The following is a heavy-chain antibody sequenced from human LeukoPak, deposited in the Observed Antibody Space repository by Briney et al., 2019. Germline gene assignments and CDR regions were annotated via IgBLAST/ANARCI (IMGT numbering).Heavy chain of an antibody. J-gene: IGHJ6*04. CDR3: ARVNPLNPFDV. CDR2: IHYSGST. Sequence: PSETLSLTCTVSGGSISSYYWSWIRQPPGKGLEWIGYIHYSGSTNYNPSLKSRVTISVDTSKNQFSLKLSSVTAADTAVYYCARVNPLNPFDVWGKGATVTVSS. CDR1: GGSISSYY. V-gene: IGHV4-59*01. D-gene: IGHD1-14*01.